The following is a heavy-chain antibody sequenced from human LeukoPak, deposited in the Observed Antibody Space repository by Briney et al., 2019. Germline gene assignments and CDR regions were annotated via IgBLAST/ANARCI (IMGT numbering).Heavy chain of an antibody. V-gene: IGHV4-4*09. J-gene: IGHJ6*03. CDR3: ARLSRSYSITYYYYYIDV. CDR1: GGSISSYF. Sequence: SETLSLTCTVSGGSISSYFWSWIRQPPGKGLEWIGYIYTSGSTNYNPSLKSRVTISVDTSKNQFSLKLSSVTAADTAVYYCARLSRSYSITYYYYYIDVWGKGTTVTVSS. CDR2: IYTSGST. D-gene: IGHD2-2*02.